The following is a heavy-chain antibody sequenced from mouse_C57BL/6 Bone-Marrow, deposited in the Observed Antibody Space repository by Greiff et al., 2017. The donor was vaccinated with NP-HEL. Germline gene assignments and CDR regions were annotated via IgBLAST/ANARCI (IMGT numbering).Heavy chain of an antibody. V-gene: IGHV5-6*01. Sequence: EVKVVESGGDLVKPGGSLKLSCAASGFTFSSYGMSWVRQTPDKRLEWVATISSGGSYTYYLDSVKGRFTISRDNAKNTLYLQMSSLKSEDTAMYYCARQGFAYWGQGTLVTVSA. CDR1: GFTFSSYG. CDR2: ISSGGSYT. CDR3: ARQGFAY. J-gene: IGHJ3*01.